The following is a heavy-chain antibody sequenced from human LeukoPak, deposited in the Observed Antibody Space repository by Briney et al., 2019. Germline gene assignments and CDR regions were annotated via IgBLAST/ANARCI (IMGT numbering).Heavy chain of an antibody. CDR3: TGSSSWRLFDY. CDR1: GFTVSSNY. J-gene: IGHJ4*02. D-gene: IGHD6-13*01. Sequence: GGSLRLSCAASGFTVSSNYMSWVRQAPGKGLEWVSVIYRGGNTYYADSVKGRFTISRDNSRDTLYLQMSSLRAEDTAVYYCTGSSSWRLFDYWGQGTVVTVSS. CDR2: IYRGGNT. V-gene: IGHV3-66*01.